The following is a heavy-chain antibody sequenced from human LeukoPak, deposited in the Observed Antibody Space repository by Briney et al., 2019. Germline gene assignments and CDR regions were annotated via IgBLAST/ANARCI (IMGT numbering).Heavy chain of an antibody. D-gene: IGHD3-3*01. J-gene: IGHJ6*03. CDR3: ARGFQGGVWSGYWSPTYYYYMDV. Sequence: GASVKVSCKASGYTFTSYDINWVRQATGQGLEWMGWMNPNSGNTGYAQKFQGRVTITRNTSISTAYMELSSLRSEDTTVYYCARGFQGGVWSGYWSPTYYYYMDVWGKGTTVTVSS. CDR2: MNPNSGNT. CDR1: GYTFTSYD. V-gene: IGHV1-8*03.